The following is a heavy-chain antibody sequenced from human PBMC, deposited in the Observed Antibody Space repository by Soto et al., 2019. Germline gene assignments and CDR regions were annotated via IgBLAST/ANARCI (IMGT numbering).Heavy chain of an antibody. Sequence: ASVKVYCKASGYTFASYGISWVRQAAGRGLEWMGWISAYNGNTNYAQKLQGRVTMTTDTSTSTAYMELRSLRSDDTAVYYCARGYYYDSSGYQDAFDIWGQGKMVTV. CDR2: ISAYNGNT. CDR3: ARGYYYDSSGYQDAFDI. CDR1: GYTFASYG. J-gene: IGHJ3*02. D-gene: IGHD3-22*01. V-gene: IGHV1-18*01.